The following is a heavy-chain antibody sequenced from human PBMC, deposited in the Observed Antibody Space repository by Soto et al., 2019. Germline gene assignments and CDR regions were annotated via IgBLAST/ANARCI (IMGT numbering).Heavy chain of an antibody. V-gene: IGHV1-69*05. CDR1: GGTFGSKA. Sequence: ASVKVSCKASGGTFGSKAISWVQQAPGQGLEWMGNIIPIFGTTNNAQNFQGRVTMTRDASTSTAYMELSSLRSEDTAVYYCARVGCSGGSCYAVDYWGQGTLVTAPQ. D-gene: IGHD2-15*01. CDR2: IIPIFGTT. J-gene: IGHJ4*02. CDR3: ARVGCSGGSCYAVDY.